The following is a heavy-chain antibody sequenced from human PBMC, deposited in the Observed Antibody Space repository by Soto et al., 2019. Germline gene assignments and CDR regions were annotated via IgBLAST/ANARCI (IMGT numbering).Heavy chain of an antibody. J-gene: IGHJ3*02. CDR1: GYTFTSYD. CDR3: ARVKAYYDFWSGYEEDAFDI. Sequence: ASVKVSCKASGYTFTSYDINWVRQATGQGLEWMGWMNPNSGNTGYAQKFQGRVTMTRNTSISTAYMELSSLRSEDTAVYYCARVKAYYDFWSGYEEDAFDIWGQGTMVTVS. D-gene: IGHD3-3*01. CDR2: MNPNSGNT. V-gene: IGHV1-8*01.